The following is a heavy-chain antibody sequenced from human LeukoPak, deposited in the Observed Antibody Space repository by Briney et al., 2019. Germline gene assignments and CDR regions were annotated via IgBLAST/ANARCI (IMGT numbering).Heavy chain of an antibody. CDR2: IYYSGST. D-gene: IGHD6-19*01. J-gene: IGHJ3*02. CDR1: GGSISSGGYY. Sequence: SETLSLTCTVSGGSISSGGYYWSWIRQHPGKGLEWIRYIYYSGSTYYNPSLKSRVTISVDTSKNQFSLKLSSVTAADTAVYYCARDASYSSGWWAGAFDIWGQGTMVTVSS. V-gene: IGHV4-31*03. CDR3: ARDASYSSGWWAGAFDI.